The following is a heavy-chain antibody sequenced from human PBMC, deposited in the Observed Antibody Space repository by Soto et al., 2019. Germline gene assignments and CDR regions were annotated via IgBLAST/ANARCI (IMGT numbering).Heavy chain of an antibody. CDR3: AKDWGSGGWFNWFHP. CDR2: ISHSGTSK. J-gene: IGHJ5*02. Sequence: QVQLVESGGGVVQPGGSLNLACVASGFTVGTTGMHWVRQAPGKGLEWVAMISHSGTSKKYGDSVQGRFTVSRDDAKKALYLQMSSLRPEDPGTYPCAKDWGSGGWFNWFHPWGQGVQVTVSS. CDR1: GFTVGTTG. V-gene: IGHV3-30*18. D-gene: IGHD6-19*01.